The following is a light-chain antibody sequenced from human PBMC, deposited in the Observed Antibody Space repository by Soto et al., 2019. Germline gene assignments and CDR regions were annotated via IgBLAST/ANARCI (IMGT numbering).Light chain of an antibody. V-gene: IGLV2-14*01. CDR2: DVN. CDR1: SSDVGGYNY. CDR3: NSYTGSSILGV. J-gene: IGLJ2*01. Sequence: QSVLTQPASVSGSPGQSITISCTGTSSDVGGYNYVSWYQQHPGKAPKLMIYDVNNRPSGISNRFSGSKSGNTASLTISGLQAEDEADYYCNSYTGSSILGVFGGGTKLTV.